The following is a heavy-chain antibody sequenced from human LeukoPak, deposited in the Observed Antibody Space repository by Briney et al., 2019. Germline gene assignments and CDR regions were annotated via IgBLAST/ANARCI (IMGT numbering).Heavy chain of an antibody. D-gene: IGHD6-19*01. CDR1: GFTLSSYA. CDR2: LSGSGGNT. V-gene: IGHV3-23*01. CDR3: AKRHSSGWYYFDY. Sequence: GGSLRLSCAASGFTLSSYAMSWVRQAPGKGLELVSTLSGSGGNTYYTDSVKGRFTISRDNSKNTLYLHMNSLRAEDTAVYYCAKRHSSGWYYFDYWGQGTLVTVSS. J-gene: IGHJ4*02.